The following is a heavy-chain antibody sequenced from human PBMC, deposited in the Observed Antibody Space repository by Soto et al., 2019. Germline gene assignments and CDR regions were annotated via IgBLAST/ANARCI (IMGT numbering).Heavy chain of an antibody. CDR2: IIPIFGTA. V-gene: IGHV1-69*13. CDR3: ARDPFLAGGSYFVD. J-gene: IGHJ4*02. CDR1: GGTFSSYA. D-gene: IGHD3-3*01. Sequence: ASVKVSCKASGGTFSSYAISWVRQAPGQGLEWMGGIIPIFGTANYAQKFQGRVTITADESTSTAYMELSSLRSEDTAVYYCARDPFLAGGSYFVDWGQGTLVTVSS.